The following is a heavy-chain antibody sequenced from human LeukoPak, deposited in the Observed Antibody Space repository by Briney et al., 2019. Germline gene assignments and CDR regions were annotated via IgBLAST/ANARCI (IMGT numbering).Heavy chain of an antibody. V-gene: IGHV4-34*01. CDR3: ARATPPPTVAVAGTTYYFDY. J-gene: IGHJ4*02. CDR2: INHSGST. D-gene: IGHD6-19*01. Sequence: SETLSLTCAVYGGSLSGYYWSWIRQPPGKGLEWIGEINHSGSTNYNPSLKSRVTISVDTSKNQFSLKLSSVTAADTAVYYCARATPPPTVAVAGTTYYFDYWGQGTLVTVSS. CDR1: GGSLSGYY.